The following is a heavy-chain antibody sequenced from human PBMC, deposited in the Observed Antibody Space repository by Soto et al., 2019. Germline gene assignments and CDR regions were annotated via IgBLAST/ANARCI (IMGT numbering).Heavy chain of an antibody. CDR2: INIGGDTT. V-gene: IGHV3-23*01. CDR1: GFTFSNYA. Sequence: GGSLRLSCVVSGFTFSNYAMSWVRQAPGKGLEWVSAINIGGDTTYYADSVKGRFTMSRDNSKNTLYLQMNSLRAEDTAVYYCAKLLVTKMPYYYYRLDVWGQGTKVTVYS. D-gene: IGHD2-21*02. CDR3: AKLLVTKMPYYYYRLDV. J-gene: IGHJ6*02.